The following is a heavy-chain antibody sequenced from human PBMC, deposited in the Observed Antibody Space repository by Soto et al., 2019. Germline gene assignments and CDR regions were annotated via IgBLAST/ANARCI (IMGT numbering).Heavy chain of an antibody. CDR3: ARCVGCSGGRKRLFGEPYYYSYGMDV. D-gene: IGHD2-15*01. CDR2: IYHSGST. J-gene: IGHJ6*02. CDR1: GGSISRSNW. V-gene: IGHV4-4*02. Sequence: SETLSLTCAVSGGSISRSNWWSWVRQPPGKGLEWIGEIYHSGSTNYNPSLKSRVTISVDKSKNQFSLKLSSVTAADTAVYYCARCVGCSGGRKRLFGEPYYYSYGMDVWGQGTTVTVSS.